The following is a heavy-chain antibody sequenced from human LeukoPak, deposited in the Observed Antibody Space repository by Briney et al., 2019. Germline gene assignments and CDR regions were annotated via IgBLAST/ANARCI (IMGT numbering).Heavy chain of an antibody. D-gene: IGHD3-3*01. CDR2: ISSSGSTI. V-gene: IGHV3-11*01. CDR1: GFTFSDYY. CDR3: AKDNDFWSGYHPRNWFDP. J-gene: IGHJ5*02. Sequence: GGSLRLSCAASGFTFSDYYMSWIRQAPGKGLEWVSYISSSGSTICYADSVKGRFTISRDNSKNTLYLQMNSLRAEDTAVYYCAKDNDFWSGYHPRNWFDPWGQGTLVTVSS.